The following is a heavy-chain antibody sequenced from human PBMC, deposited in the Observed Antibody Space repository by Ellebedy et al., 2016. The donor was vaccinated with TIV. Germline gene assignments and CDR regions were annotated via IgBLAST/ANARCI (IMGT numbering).Heavy chain of an antibody. CDR1: GYTFTHYG. CDR3: ARDQAEGRSSDY. CDR2: INPYNGNT. Sequence: AASVKVSCKASGYTFTHYGISWVRQAPGQGLEWMGWINPYNGNTTYAQKFQGRVTMTRDTSTSTVYMELSSLRSEDTAVYYCARDQAEGRSSDYWGQGTLVTVSS. D-gene: IGHD6-13*01. J-gene: IGHJ4*02. V-gene: IGHV1-18*04.